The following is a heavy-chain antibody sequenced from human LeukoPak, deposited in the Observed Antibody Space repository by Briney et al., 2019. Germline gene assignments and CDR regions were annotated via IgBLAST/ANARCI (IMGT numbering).Heavy chain of an antibody. D-gene: IGHD3-22*01. CDR2: IHTGGST. V-gene: IGHV4-4*07. J-gene: IGHJ3*01. Sequence: SETLSLTCSISGGSIFTYYWSWVRQPAGKGLEWIGRIHTGGSTNYSPSLKSRVTMSQDTSKNQFSLKLASVTAADTAVYYCARIFDRDVWGQGTLVTVSS. CDR3: ARIFDRDV. CDR1: GGSIFTYY.